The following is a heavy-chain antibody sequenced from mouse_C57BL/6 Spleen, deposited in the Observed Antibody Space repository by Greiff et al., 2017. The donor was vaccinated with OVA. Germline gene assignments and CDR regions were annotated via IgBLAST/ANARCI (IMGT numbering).Heavy chain of an antibody. V-gene: IGHV8-12*01. CDR1: GFSLSTSGMG. Sequence: ESGPGILQSSQTLSLTCSFSGFSLSTSGMGVSWIRQPSGKGLEWLAHIYWDDDKRYNPSLKSRLTISKDTSRNQVFLKITSVDTADTATYYCARSYGSSCYWYFDVWGTGTTVTVSS. CDR3: ARSYGSSCYWYFDV. CDR2: IYWDDDK. J-gene: IGHJ1*03. D-gene: IGHD1-1*01.